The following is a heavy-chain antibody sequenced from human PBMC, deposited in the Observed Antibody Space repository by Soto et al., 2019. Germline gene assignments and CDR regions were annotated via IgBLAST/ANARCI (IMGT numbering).Heavy chain of an antibody. J-gene: IGHJ4*02. CDR3: ARVGSGSYRSVYFDY. CDR2: IYYSGST. CDR1: GGSISSYY. V-gene: IGHV4-59*01. D-gene: IGHD3-10*01. Sequence: PSETLSLTCPVSGGSISSYYWSWIRQPPGKGLEWIGYIYYSGSTNYNPSLKSRVTISVDTSKNQFSLKLSSVTAADTAVYYCARVGSGSYRSVYFDYWGQGTLVTVSS.